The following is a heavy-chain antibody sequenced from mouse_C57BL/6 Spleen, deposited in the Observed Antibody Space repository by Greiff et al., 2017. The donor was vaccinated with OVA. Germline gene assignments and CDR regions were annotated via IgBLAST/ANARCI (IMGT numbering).Heavy chain of an antibody. J-gene: IGHJ2*01. Sequence: DVQLQESGPGLVKPSQSLSLTCSVTGYSITSGYYWNWIRQFPGNKLEWMGYISYDGSNNYNPSLKNRISITRDTSKNQFFLKLNSVTTEDTATYYGARVSYYGNPYFDDWGQGTTLTVSS. CDR2: ISYDGSN. D-gene: IGHD2-10*01. CDR3: ARVSYYGNPYFDD. CDR1: GYSITSGYY. V-gene: IGHV3-6*01.